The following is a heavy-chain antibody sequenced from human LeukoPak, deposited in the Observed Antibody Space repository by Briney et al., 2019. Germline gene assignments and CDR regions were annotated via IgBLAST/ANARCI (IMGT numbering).Heavy chain of an antibody. CDR3: ARDATGTPASY. CDR2: IIPIFGTA. CDR1: GCTFSSYA. D-gene: IGHD1-1*01. V-gene: IGHV1-69*05. Sequence: ASVKVSCKASGCTFSSYAISWVRQAPGQGLEWMGGIIPIFGTANYAQKFQGRVTITTDESTSTAYMELSSLRSEDTAVYYCARDATGTPASYWGQGTLVTVSS. J-gene: IGHJ4*02.